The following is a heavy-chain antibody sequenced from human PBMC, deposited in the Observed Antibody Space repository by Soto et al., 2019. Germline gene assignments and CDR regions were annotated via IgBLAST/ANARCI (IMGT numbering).Heavy chain of an antibody. D-gene: IGHD3-16*01. CDR3: ASVGWGGVTPLTR. CDR2: MSGSYT. CDR1: GFTFSSYA. Sequence: EVQLLESGGGLVQPGGPLRLSCAASGFTFSSYAMSWVRQAPGKGLEWVSGMSGSYTYYADSVKGRFTISRDNSKNTRSLLMNSLRGDDTAVYYCASVGWGGVTPLTRWGQGTLVTVSS. V-gene: IGHV3-23*01. J-gene: IGHJ4*02.